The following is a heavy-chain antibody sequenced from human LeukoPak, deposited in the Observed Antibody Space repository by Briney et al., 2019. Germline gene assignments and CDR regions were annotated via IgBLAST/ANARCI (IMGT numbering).Heavy chain of an antibody. J-gene: IGHJ4*02. D-gene: IGHD6-19*01. Sequence: GGSLRLSCAASGFSVSSNYMNWVRQAPGKGLEWVSLINGGGSTYYADSVKGRFTISRDNSKNTLYLQLNSMRDEDTAVYYCAASSGWYGLDYWGQGTLVTVSS. CDR3: AASSGWYGLDY. V-gene: IGHV3-53*01. CDR1: GFSVSSNY. CDR2: INGGGST.